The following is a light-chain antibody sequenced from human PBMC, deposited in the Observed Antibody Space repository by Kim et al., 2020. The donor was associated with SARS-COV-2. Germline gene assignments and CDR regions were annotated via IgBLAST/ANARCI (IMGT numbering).Light chain of an antibody. CDR3: SSYAGSNRGV. V-gene: IGLV2-8*01. CDR1: SSDVGGYNY. CDR2: EVS. J-gene: IGLJ3*02. Sequence: GQSGTISCTGTSSDVGGYNYVSWYQQHPGKAPKLMIYEVSKRPSGVPDRFSGSKSGNTASLIVSGLQAEDEADYYCSSYAGSNRGVFGGGTQLTVL.